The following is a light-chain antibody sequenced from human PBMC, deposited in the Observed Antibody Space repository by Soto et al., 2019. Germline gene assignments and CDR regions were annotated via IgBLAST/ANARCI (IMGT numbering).Light chain of an antibody. CDR2: DNN. CDR3: GTWDSSLSAGV. CDR1: SSNIGNNY. Sequence: QSVLTQPPSVSAAPGQKVTISCSGGSSNIGNNYISWYQQLPGTAPKPLIYDNNKRPSVIPDRFSGSKSGTSATLGITGLQTGDEADYYCGTWDSSLSAGVFGGGTKLTVL. J-gene: IGLJ2*01. V-gene: IGLV1-51*01.